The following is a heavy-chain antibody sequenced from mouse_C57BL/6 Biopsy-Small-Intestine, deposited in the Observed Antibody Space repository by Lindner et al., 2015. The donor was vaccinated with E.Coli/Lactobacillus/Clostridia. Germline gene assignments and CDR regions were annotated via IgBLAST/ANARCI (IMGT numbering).Heavy chain of an antibody. J-gene: IGHJ4*01. Sequence: VQLQESGAELVKPGASVKISCKASGYAFSSYCMNWVKQRPGKGLEWIGQIYPGDGDTNYNGKFKGKATLTADKSSSTAYMQLSSLTSEDSAVYFCAREGRTTDYYAMDYWGQGTSVTVSS. CDR3: AREGRTTDYYAMDY. V-gene: IGHV1-80*01. CDR1: GYAFSSYC. D-gene: IGHD1-1*01. CDR2: IYPGDGDT.